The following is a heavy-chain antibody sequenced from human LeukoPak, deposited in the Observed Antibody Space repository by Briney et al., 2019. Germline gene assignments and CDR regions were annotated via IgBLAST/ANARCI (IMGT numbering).Heavy chain of an antibody. J-gene: IGHJ5*02. CDR1: GFIFRDYT. CDR2: IRSSGAYI. Sequence: GGSLRLSCAASGFIFRDYTMTWVRQARGKGREGVSHIRSSGAYIRYADSVKGRFTISRDDAKNSLFLQMNSLRAEDTAVYYCATLYYDILTGYLNWFDPWGQGTLVTVSS. D-gene: IGHD3-9*01. V-gene: IGHV3-21*05. CDR3: ATLYYDILTGYLNWFDP.